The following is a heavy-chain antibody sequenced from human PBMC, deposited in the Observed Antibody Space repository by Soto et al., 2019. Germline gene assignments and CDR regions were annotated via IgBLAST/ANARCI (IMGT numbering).Heavy chain of an antibody. Sequence: QITLKESGPPLVKPTQTLTLTCTFSGFSLTTDRVGVGWIRQPPGEALEWLAVIYWDDSKTYRPSLESRLTITKDASKIQVALTMTHMDSLDTSTYYCAQDYGGRSLYWGQGTRVTVSS. J-gene: IGHJ4*02. CDR2: IYWDDSK. D-gene: IGHD1-26*01. CDR1: GFSLTTDRVG. CDR3: AQDYGGRSLY. V-gene: IGHV2-5*02.